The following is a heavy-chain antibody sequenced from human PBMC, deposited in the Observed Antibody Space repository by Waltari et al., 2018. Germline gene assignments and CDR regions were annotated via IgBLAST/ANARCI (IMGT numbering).Heavy chain of an antibody. CDR2: IGGSGATT. J-gene: IGHJ4*02. CDR1: GFSFGGFA. V-gene: IGHV3-23*01. D-gene: IGHD5-12*01. Sequence: EVQLLESGGGLVQPGGSLRLSCATSGFSFGGFAMNWVRQATGKGLGWVSGIGGSGATTYYADSVRGRFTISRDNSRNTLSLEMNSLRAEDTAVYYCAKAFRGYSGSYFDYWGQGAPVTVSS. CDR3: AKAFRGYSGSYFDY.